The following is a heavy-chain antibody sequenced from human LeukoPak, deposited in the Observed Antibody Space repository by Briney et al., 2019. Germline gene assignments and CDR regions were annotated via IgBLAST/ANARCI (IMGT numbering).Heavy chain of an antibody. V-gene: IGHV3-43D*03. CDR1: GFTFDNYA. CDR2: ISWDGGST. CDR3: AKEDSEQLEDYHYYYMDV. D-gene: IGHD6-13*01. J-gene: IGHJ6*03. Sequence: GGSLRLSCAASGFTFDNYAMHWVRQAPGKGLEWVSLISWDGGSTYYADSVKGRFIISRDNSKNSLYLQMNSLRAEDTALYYCAKEDSEQLEDYHYYYMDVWGKGTTVTVSS.